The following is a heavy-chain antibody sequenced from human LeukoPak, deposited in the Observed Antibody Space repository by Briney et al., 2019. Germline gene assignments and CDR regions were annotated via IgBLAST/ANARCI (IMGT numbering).Heavy chain of an antibody. CDR2: IDPNSGGT. J-gene: IGHJ4*02. V-gene: IGHV1-2*04. CDR3: ASDNGDYLFNY. D-gene: IGHD4-17*01. Sequence: ASVKVYCKASGYTFYGYYMHWMRQAPGQWLEWMGWIDPNSGGTNYAQKFQGWVTMTRDTSISTAYMELSRLRSDDTAVYHCASDNGDYLFNYWGQGTLVTVSS. CDR1: GYTFYGYY.